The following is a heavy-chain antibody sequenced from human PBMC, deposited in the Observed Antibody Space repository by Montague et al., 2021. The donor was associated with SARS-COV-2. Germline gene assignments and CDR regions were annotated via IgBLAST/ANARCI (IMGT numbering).Heavy chain of an antibody. D-gene: IGHD6-13*01. CDR2: IYYSGST. CDR1: GGSISSGGYY. Sequence: TRSLTCIVSGGSISSGGYYWSWIRQHPGKGLEWIGYIYYSGSTYYNPSLESRLSISLDTSKNHFSLRLSSVAAADTAVYYCARSESPSYSSSPFDYWGQGTLVTVSS. CDR3: ARSESPSYSSSPFDY. J-gene: IGHJ4*02. V-gene: IGHV4-31*03.